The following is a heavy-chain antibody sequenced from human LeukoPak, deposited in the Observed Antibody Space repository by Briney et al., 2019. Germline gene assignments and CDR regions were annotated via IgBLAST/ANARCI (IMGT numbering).Heavy chain of an antibody. Sequence: GGSLRLSCAASGFIFSDFYMSWIRQAPGKGLEWVAYISRTGDTTYYADSVKGRFTISRDNSKNTLYLQMNSLRAEDAAVYYCAKDRGSITMIVVVPDAFDIWGQGTMVTVSS. CDR1: GFIFSDFY. V-gene: IGHV3-11*01. CDR3: AKDRGSITMIVVVPDAFDI. J-gene: IGHJ3*02. D-gene: IGHD3-22*01. CDR2: ISRTGDTT.